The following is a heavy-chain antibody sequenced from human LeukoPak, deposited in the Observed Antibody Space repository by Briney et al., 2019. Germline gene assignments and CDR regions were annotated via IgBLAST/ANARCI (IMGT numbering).Heavy chain of an antibody. J-gene: IGHJ6*02. CDR2: IKQDGSEK. V-gene: IGHV3-7*03. Sequence: GGSLRLSCAASGFTFSSYWMSWVRQAPGKGLEWVANIKQDGSEKYYADSVKGRFTISRDNAKNSLYLQMNSLRAEDTAVYYCARDRIPLTDSYYDFWSGYLQYQNYYYYYGMDVWGQGTTVTVSS. CDR3: ARDRIPLTDSYYDFWSGYLQYQNYYYYYGMDV. D-gene: IGHD3-3*01. CDR1: GFTFSSYW.